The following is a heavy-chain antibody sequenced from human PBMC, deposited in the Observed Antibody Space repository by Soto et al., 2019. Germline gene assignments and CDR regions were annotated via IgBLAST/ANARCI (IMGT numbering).Heavy chain of an antibody. D-gene: IGHD4-17*01. CDR2: INSKTDGGTT. V-gene: IGHV3-15*07. CDR1: GGSISSYY. Sequence: PSETLSLTCTVSGGSISSYYWSWIRQPPGKGLEWVGRINSKTDGGTTDYAAPVKGRFTISRDDSKNTLYLQMNSLKTEDTAVYYCTTGLLRSGGAFDIWGQGTMVTVSS. CDR3: TTGLLRSGGAFDI. J-gene: IGHJ3*02.